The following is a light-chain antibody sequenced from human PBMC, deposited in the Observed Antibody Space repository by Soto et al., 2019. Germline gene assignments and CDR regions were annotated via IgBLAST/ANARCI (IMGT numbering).Light chain of an antibody. V-gene: IGKV1-39*01. Sequence: DIQMTLSASALSAYVGDRVTITCRASQSITTYLNWYQQKPGKAPKLLIYAASSLQSGVPSRFSGSGSGTDFTLTISRLQPEDFAPYYCQHSSSSPIPFGQGARPAIK. J-gene: IGKJ5*01. CDR2: AAS. CDR3: QHSSSSPIP. CDR1: QSITTY.